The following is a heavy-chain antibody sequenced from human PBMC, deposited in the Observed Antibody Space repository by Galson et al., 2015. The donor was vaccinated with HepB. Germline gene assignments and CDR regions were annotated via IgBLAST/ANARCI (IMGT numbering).Heavy chain of an antibody. D-gene: IGHD5-18*01. CDR2: VNHSGST. Sequence: ETLSLTCAVYGGSFSGSYWSWIRQSPGKGPEWIGEVNHSGSTNYNPSLKSRVTLSVDTSKNQFSLKLTSVTAADTAVYYCARGFGNNFGYGYYYDGMDVWGQGTTVTVSS. V-gene: IGHV4-34*01. CDR1: GGSFSGSY. J-gene: IGHJ6*02. CDR3: ARGFGNNFGYGYYYDGMDV.